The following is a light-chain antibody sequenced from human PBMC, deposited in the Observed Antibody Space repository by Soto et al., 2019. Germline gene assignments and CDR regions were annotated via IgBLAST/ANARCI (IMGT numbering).Light chain of an antibody. CDR3: AAWDDSLSGFYV. CDR2: SDD. Sequence: QSVLTQPPSASGTPGQTVTVSCSGGSSNIGSNTVNWYQQVPGTAPKLLIYSDDQRPSGVPDRFSGAKSGTSASLAISGLRSEDEADFDCAAWDDSLSGFYVFGTGTKLTVL. V-gene: IGLV1-44*01. CDR1: SSNIGSNT. J-gene: IGLJ1*01.